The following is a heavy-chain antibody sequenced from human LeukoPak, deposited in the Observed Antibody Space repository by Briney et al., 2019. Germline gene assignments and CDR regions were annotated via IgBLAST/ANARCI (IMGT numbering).Heavy chain of an antibody. CDR2: ISTSSSYI. D-gene: IGHD1-26*01. CDR3: TGDDGSYSRSPGFDY. CDR1: GFTFSSYN. J-gene: IGHJ4*02. V-gene: IGHV3-21*01. Sequence: SGGSLRLSCAASGFTFSSYNMNWVRQAPGKGLEWVSSISTSSSYIYYADALKGRFTISRDNAKNSLYLQMNSLRAEDTALYYCTGDDGSYSRSPGFDYWGQGNLVTVSS.